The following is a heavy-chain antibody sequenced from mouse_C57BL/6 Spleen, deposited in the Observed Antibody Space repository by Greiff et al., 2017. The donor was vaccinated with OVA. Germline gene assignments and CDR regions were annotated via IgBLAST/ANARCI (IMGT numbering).Heavy chain of an antibody. V-gene: IGHV1-69*01. J-gene: IGHJ4*01. CDR1: GYTFTSYW. D-gene: IGHD1-1*01. CDR3: ARTTVVARAMDY. CDR2: IDPSDSYT. Sequence: VQLQQPGAELVMPGASVKLSCKASGYTFTSYWMHWVKQRPGQGLEWIGEIDPSDSYTNYNQKFKGKSTLTVDKSSSTAYMQLSSLTSEDSGVYYCARTTVVARAMDYWGQGTSVTVSS.